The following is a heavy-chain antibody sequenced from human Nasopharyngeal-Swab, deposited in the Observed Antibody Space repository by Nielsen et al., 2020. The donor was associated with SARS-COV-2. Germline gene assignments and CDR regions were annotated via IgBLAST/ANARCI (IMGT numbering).Heavy chain of an antibody. Sequence: GESLKISCTASGFTFGDYAMNWFRQAQGKGLEWVTYIRNKDYGGTTEYVASVRGRFTISRDDSKNIAYLQMNSLTTEDTAVYYCTRDFPFSVDTATRGYMDVWGKGTTVTVSS. V-gene: IGHV3-49*03. CDR1: GFTFGDYA. D-gene: IGHD5-18*01. CDR2: IRNKDYGGTT. J-gene: IGHJ6*03. CDR3: TRDFPFSVDTATRGYMDV.